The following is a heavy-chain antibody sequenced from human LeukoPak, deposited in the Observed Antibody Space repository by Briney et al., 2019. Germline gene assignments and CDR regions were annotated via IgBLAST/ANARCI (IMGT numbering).Heavy chain of an antibody. J-gene: IGHJ4*02. V-gene: IGHV3-33*01. CDR1: GSTFSSYG. CDR2: IWYDGSNT. Sequence: PGGSLRLSCATSGSTFSSYGMHWVRQAPGKGLQWVAVIWYDGSNTYYADSVKGRFTFSRDSSKNTVYLQMDRLRADDTAVYYCGREGSSRTVDYWGQGTLVTVSS. D-gene: IGHD1/OR15-1a*01. CDR3: GREGSSRTVDY.